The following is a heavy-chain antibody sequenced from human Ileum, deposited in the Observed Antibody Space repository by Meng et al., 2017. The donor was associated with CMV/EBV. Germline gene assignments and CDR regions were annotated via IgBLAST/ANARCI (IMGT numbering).Heavy chain of an antibody. V-gene: IGHV4-4*07. CDR2: IYTSAII. Sequence: QVQLQESGPGLEKPSDTLSLTCTVSGGSNSTNYCNSSRQPAGKGIRRIYTSAIINYKPSLKSRVNMSVDTSKNQFSLKVTSVTAADTAVYYCAREENTVNQFEYWGQGTLVTVSS. CDR1: GGSNSTNY. CDR3: AREENTVNQFEY. D-gene: IGHD4-17*01. J-gene: IGHJ4*02.